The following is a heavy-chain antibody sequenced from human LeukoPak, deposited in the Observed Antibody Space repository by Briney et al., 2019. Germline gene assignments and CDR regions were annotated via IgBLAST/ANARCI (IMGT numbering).Heavy chain of an antibody. CDR2: ISAYNGNT. CDR3: ARDVGRFLEWLVGYNY. Sequence: ASVKVSCKASGYTFTSYGISWVRQAPGQGLEWTGWISAYNGNTNYAQKLQGRVTMTTDTSTSTAYMELRSLRSDDTAVYYCARDVGRFLEWLVGYNYWGQGTLVTVSS. D-gene: IGHD3-3*01. CDR1: GYTFTSYG. J-gene: IGHJ4*02. V-gene: IGHV1-18*01.